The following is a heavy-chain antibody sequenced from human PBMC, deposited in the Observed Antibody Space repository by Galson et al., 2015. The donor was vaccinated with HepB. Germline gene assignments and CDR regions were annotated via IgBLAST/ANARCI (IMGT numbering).Heavy chain of an antibody. D-gene: IGHD3-10*01. CDR2: TYYRSKWYN. Sequence: CAISGDSVSSKSSAWNWIRQSPSRGLEWLGRTYYRSKWYNDYVVSVKSRITINPDTSKNQFSLQLNSVTPDDTAVYYCARDRGSSTYGFDVWGEGTTVTVSS. V-gene: IGHV6-1*01. CDR3: ARDRGSSTYGFDV. J-gene: IGHJ6*04. CDR1: GDSVSSKSSA.